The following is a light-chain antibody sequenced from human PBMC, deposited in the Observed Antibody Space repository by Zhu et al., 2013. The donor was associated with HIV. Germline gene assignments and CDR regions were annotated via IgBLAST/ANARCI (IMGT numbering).Light chain of an antibody. Sequence: EIVLTQSPGTLSLSPGERATLSCRASQSVSSSYLAWYQQKPGQAPRLLIYGASSRATGIPDRFSGSGSGTDFTLTISRLEPEDSAVYYCHQYSSSPNTFGLGGQAGDQT. CDR2: GAS. V-gene: IGKV3-20*01. J-gene: IGKJ2*01. CDR3: HQYSSSPNT. CDR1: QSVSSSY.